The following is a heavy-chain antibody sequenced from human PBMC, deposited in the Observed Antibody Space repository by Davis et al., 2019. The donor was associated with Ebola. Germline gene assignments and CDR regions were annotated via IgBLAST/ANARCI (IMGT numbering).Heavy chain of an antibody. CDR2: IYHSGST. CDR1: GGSISSSNW. V-gene: IGHV4-4*02. J-gene: IGHJ3*02. CDR3: ARDTLEGYSSGWYAFDI. D-gene: IGHD6-19*01. Sequence: SETLSLTCAVSGGSISSSNWWSWVRQPPGKGLEWIGEIYHSGSTNYNPSLKSRVTISVDKSKNQFSLKLSSVTAADTAVYYCARDTLEGYSSGWYAFDIWGQGTMVTVSS.